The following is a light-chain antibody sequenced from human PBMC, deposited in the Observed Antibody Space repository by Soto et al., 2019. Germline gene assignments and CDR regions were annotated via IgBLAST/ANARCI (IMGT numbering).Light chain of an antibody. CDR3: QQYAYSPRT. Sequence: ILLTQSPGTLSLSPGERATLSCRASQSLTNTFLNWYQHKPGQAPRLLIYGVFSRATGIPDRFSGTGSGTDFTLTISRLELEDSAVYFCQQYAYSPRTFGQGTKVDIK. CDR2: GVF. CDR1: QSLTNTF. J-gene: IGKJ1*01. V-gene: IGKV3-20*01.